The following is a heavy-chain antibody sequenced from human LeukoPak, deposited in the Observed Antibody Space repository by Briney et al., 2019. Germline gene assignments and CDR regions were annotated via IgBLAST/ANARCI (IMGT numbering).Heavy chain of an antibody. D-gene: IGHD2-2*01. J-gene: IGHJ4*02. CDR2: ISGSGGST. CDR3: ARHYCSSTSCSTGAFDY. Sequence: GGSLRLSCAASGFTFSRYAMSWVRQAPGKGLEWVSGISGSGGSTYYADSVKGRITISRDNAKNSLYLQMNSLRAEDTAVYYCARHYCSSTSCSTGAFDYWGQGTLVTVSS. CDR1: GFTFSRYA. V-gene: IGHV3-23*01.